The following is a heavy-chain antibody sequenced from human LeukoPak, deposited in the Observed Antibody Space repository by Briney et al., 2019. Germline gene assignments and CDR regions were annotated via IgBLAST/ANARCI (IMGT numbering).Heavy chain of an antibody. Sequence: GGSLRLSRAAFDFSFSDSTVSWVRQAAGKGLEWVAKMKEDGSDEKYVDSVKGRFTISRDNAKNSLYLQMNSLRPEDTAVYFCVVGGAGGGYFPNWGQGSLVIVSS. J-gene: IGHJ1*01. D-gene: IGHD3-16*01. CDR1: DFSFSDST. V-gene: IGHV3-7*01. CDR3: VVGGAGGGYFPN. CDR2: MKEDGSDE.